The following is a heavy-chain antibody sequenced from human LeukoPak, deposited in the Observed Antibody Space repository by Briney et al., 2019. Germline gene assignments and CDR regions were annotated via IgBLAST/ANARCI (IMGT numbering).Heavy chain of an antibody. CDR1: GFTFSSYG. CDR2: IWYDGSNK. J-gene: IGHJ3*02. D-gene: IGHD6-13*01. V-gene: IGHV3-30*19. CDR3: ARDRSIAAARISAFDI. Sequence: GGSLRLSCAASGFTFSSYGMHLVRQAPGKGLEWVAVIWYDGSNKYYADSVKGRFTISRDNSKNTLYLQMNSLRAEDTAVYYCARDRSIAAARISAFDIWGQGTMVTVSS.